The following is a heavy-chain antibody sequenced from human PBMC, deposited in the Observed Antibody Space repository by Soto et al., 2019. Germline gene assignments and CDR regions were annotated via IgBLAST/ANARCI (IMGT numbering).Heavy chain of an antibody. V-gene: IGHV3-30-3*01. Sequence: QVQLVESGGGVVQPGRSLRLSCAASGFTFSSYALHWVRRAPGKGLEWVAVISYDGSNKYYADSVKGRFTISRDNSKNTLYLQMNSLRAEDTAVYYCARGPAGAARFDYWGQGTLVTVSS. CDR1: GFTFSSYA. CDR3: ARGPAGAARFDY. CDR2: ISYDGSNK. J-gene: IGHJ4*02. D-gene: IGHD1-26*01.